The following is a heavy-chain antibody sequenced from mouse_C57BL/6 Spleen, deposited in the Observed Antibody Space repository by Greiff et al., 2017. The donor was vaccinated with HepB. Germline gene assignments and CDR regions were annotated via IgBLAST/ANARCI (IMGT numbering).Heavy chain of an antibody. D-gene: IGHD1-1*01. CDR1: GYTFTSYW. J-gene: IGHJ2*01. CDR2: IYPGSGST. CDR3: ARGGFYYYGSSYAYFDY. Sequence: QVQLQQSGAELVKPGASVKMSCKASGYTFTSYWITWVKQRPGQGLEWIGDIYPGSGSTNYNEKFKSKATLTVDTSSSTAYMQLSSLTSEDSAVYYCARGGFYYYGSSYAYFDYWGQGTTLTVSS. V-gene: IGHV1-55*01.